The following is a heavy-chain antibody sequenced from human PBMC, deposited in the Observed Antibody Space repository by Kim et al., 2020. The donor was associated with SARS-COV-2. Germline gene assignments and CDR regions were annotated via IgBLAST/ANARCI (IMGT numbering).Heavy chain of an antibody. D-gene: IGHD3-22*01. CDR1: GFMFSSYG. J-gene: IGHJ6*02. V-gene: IGHV3-64D*06. Sequence: GGSLRLSCSASGFMFSSYGMHWVRQAPGKGLEYVSAITSNGDSTDYADSVKGRFTISRDNSKNTLYLQVSSLRVEDTAVYYCVRDGRRPPTHYYVSSGFYPYYGFDVWGHGTTVIVSS. CDR2: ITSNGDST. CDR3: VRDGRRPPTHYYVSSGFYPYYGFDV.